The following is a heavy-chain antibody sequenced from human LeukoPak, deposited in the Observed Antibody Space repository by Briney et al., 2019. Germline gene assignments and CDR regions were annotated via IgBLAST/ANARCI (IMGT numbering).Heavy chain of an antibody. J-gene: IGHJ3*02. V-gene: IGHV3-21*01. Sequence: GGSLRLSCAASGFTFSSYSMNWVRQAPGKGLEWVSSISSSSSYIYYADSVKGRFTIPRDNAKNSLYLQMNSLRAEDTAVYYCARALPSPLYSGSYADAFDIWGQGTMVTVSS. D-gene: IGHD1-26*01. CDR3: ARALPSPLYSGSYADAFDI. CDR2: ISSSSSYI. CDR1: GFTFSSYS.